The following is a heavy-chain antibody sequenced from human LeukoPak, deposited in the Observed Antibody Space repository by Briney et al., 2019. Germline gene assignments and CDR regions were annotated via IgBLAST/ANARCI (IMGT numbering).Heavy chain of an antibody. V-gene: IGHV4-38-2*02. Sequence: PSETLSLTCTVSGYSINSGYFWGWIRQPPGMGLEWIGSIYTSGSTYYNPSLKSRATISVDTSKNQFSLKLSSVTAADTAVYYCARWRILRWFDPWGQGTLVTVSS. CDR2: IYTSGST. CDR3: ARWRILRWFDP. D-gene: IGHD2-15*01. CDR1: GYSINSGYF. J-gene: IGHJ5*02.